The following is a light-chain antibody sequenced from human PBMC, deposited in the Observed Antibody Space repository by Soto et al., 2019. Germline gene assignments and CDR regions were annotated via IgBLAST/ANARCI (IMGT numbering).Light chain of an antibody. CDR1: QSVLYSSNNKNY. V-gene: IGKV4-1*01. CDR2: WAS. J-gene: IGKJ4*01. CDR3: QQYYGTLT. Sequence: DIVMTQSPDSLAVSLGERATINCKSSQSVLYSSNNKNYLAWYQLKPGQPPKLLIYWASTRESGVPDRCSGSGSGTDFTLTISSLQAEDVAVYYCQQYYGTLTFGGGTKVEIK.